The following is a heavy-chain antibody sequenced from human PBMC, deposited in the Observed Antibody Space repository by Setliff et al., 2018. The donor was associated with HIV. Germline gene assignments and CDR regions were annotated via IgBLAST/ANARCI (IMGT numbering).Heavy chain of an antibody. CDR3: AALLVRGVIIIPPYNWFDP. Sequence: GASVKVSCKASGGTFRSHEISWVRQAPGQGLEWMGVIIPMFRSANYAQNFQGRVTITADESTSTAYMELSSLRSEDTAVYYCAALLVRGVIIIPPYNWFDPWGQGTLVTVSS. D-gene: IGHD3-10*01. CDR1: GGTFRSHE. CDR2: IIPMFRSA. J-gene: IGHJ5*02. V-gene: IGHV1-69*13.